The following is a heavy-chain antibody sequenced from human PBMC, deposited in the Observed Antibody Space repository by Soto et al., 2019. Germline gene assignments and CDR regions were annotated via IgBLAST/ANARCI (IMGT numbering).Heavy chain of an antibody. V-gene: IGHV3-53*01. Sequence: EVQLVESGGGLIQPGGSLRLSCAASGFTVSSNYMSWVRPAPGKGLEWVSVIYSDGSTYYADSVKGRFTISRDNSKNTLYLQMNSLRAEDTAVYYCARVGYAVTTGGAFDIWGQGTMVIVSS. CDR3: ARVGYAVTTGGAFDI. J-gene: IGHJ3*02. CDR2: IYSDGST. CDR1: GFTVSSNY. D-gene: IGHD4-17*01.